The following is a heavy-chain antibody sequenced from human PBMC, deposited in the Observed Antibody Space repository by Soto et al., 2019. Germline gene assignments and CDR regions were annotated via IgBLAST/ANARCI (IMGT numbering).Heavy chain of an antibody. V-gene: IGHV1-69*13. D-gene: IGHD3-10*01. Sequence: SVKVSCKASGGTFSSYAISWVRQAPGQGLEWMGGIIPILGTANYAQKFQGRVTITADESTSTAYMELSSLRSEDTAVYYCARGGITMVRGVQYYYYYGMDVWGQGTTVTVSS. J-gene: IGHJ6*02. CDR3: ARGGITMVRGVQYYYYYGMDV. CDR1: GGTFSSYA. CDR2: IIPILGTA.